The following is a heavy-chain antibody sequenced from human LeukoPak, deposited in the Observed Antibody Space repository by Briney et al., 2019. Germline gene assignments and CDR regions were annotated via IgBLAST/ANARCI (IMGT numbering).Heavy chain of an antibody. D-gene: IGHD2-15*01. CDR2: IRSSSET. CDR3: AKSRHIVVVVAAIGEWFDP. Sequence: PGGSLRLSCAASGFIFSQYSMNWVRQAPGKGLEWVSHIRSSSETFYADSVKGRFTISRDNSKNTLYLQMNSLRAEDTAVYYCAKSRHIVVVVAAIGEWFDPWGQGTLVTVSS. V-gene: IGHV3-23*01. J-gene: IGHJ5*02. CDR1: GFIFSQYS.